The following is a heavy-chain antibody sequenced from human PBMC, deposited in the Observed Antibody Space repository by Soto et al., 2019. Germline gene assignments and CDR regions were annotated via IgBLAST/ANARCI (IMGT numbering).Heavy chain of an antibody. CDR2: IYPGDPDT. CDR1: GNTFNSNW. CDR3: ALGGGNFDY. J-gene: IGHJ4*02. D-gene: IGHD3-16*01. Sequence: RGESLKISCQGSGNTFNSNWIAWVRQMPGKGLEWMGIIYPGDPDTRYSPSFQGQVTISADKSISTAYLQWSSLKASDTAMYYCALGGGNFDYWGQGTLVTVSS. V-gene: IGHV5-51*01.